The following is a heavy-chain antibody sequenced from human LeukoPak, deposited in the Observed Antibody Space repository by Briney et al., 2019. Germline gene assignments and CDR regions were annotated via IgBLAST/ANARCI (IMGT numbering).Heavy chain of an antibody. CDR1: GFTFDDYA. D-gene: IGHD4-17*01. J-gene: IGHJ3*02. CDR3: ANLEPDYGDYRGAFDI. V-gene: IGHV3-30-3*01. Sequence: GGSLRLSCAASGFTFDDYAMHWVRQAPGKGLEWVAVISYDGSNKYYADSVKGRFTISRDNSKNTLYLQMNSLRAEDTAVYYCANLEPDYGDYRGAFDIWGQGTMVTVSS. CDR2: ISYDGSNK.